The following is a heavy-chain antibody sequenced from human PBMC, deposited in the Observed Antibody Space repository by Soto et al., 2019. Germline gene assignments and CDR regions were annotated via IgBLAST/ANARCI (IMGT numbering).Heavy chain of an antibody. CDR2: ISYDGSNK. Sequence: QVQLVESGGGVVQPGRSLRLSCAASGFTFSSHGMHWVRQAPGKGLEWVAVISYDGSNKYYADSVKGRFTISRDNSKNTLYLQMNCLRAEDTAVYYCAKDNEQDWFDPWGQGTLVTVSS. V-gene: IGHV3-30*18. CDR1: GFTFSSHG. CDR3: AKDNEQDWFDP. J-gene: IGHJ5*02. D-gene: IGHD2-8*01.